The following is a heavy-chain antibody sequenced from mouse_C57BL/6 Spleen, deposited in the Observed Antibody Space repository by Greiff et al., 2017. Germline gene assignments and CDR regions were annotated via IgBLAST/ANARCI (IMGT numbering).Heavy chain of an antibody. Sequence: EVQGVESGPVLVKPGASVKMSCKASGYTFTDYYMNWVKQSHGKSLEWIGVINPYNGGTSYNQKFKGKATLTVDKSSSTAYMELNSLTSEDSAVYYCASAAQATFFAYWGQGTLVTVSA. D-gene: IGHD3-2*02. J-gene: IGHJ3*01. CDR3: ASAAQATFFAY. CDR2: INPYNGGT. CDR1: GYTFTDYY. V-gene: IGHV1-19*01.